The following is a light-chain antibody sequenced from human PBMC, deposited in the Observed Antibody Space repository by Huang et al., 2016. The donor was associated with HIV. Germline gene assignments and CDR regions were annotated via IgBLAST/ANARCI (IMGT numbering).Light chain of an antibody. CDR1: QTIGTY. V-gene: IGKV3-11*01. CDR3: QQRRSWPLT. Sequence: EVVLTQSPPTLSLFPGETATLSCRASQTIGTYVAWYQQRPGQGPRLLIYDGANRAAGVPARISGAGLGTTFTLSISGLESEDFGVYYCQQRRSWPLTFGGGTKVEV. CDR2: DGA. J-gene: IGKJ4*01.